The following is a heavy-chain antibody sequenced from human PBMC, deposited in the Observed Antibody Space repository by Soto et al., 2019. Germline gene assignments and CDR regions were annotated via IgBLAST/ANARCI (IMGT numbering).Heavy chain of an antibody. Sequence: EVQLLESGGGSGQPGGSLRLSCATSGFTFSSYAMNWVRQAPGKGLEWVSAISGSGGSTNYADSVEGRFTISRDNSKNTLNLQMSSLRAEDTAVYYCARAGGIAVPGSHLGYWGQGTLVTVSS. D-gene: IGHD6-19*01. J-gene: IGHJ4*02. V-gene: IGHV3-23*01. CDR2: ISGSGGST. CDR1: GFTFSSYA. CDR3: ARAGGIAVPGSHLGY.